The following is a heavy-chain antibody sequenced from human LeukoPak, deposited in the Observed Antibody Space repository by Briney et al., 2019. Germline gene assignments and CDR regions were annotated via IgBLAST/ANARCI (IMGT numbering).Heavy chain of an antibody. V-gene: IGHV3-48*01. Sequence: GGSLRLSCAASEFTFSSYSMNWVRQAPGKGLGWVSYISSSSSTIYYADSVKGRFTISRDNAKNSLYLQMNSLRAEDTAVYYCARDRSYYGSGSYPYWGQGTLVTVSS. D-gene: IGHD3-10*01. CDR2: ISSSSSTI. CDR1: EFTFSSYS. CDR3: ARDRSYYGSGSYPY. J-gene: IGHJ4*02.